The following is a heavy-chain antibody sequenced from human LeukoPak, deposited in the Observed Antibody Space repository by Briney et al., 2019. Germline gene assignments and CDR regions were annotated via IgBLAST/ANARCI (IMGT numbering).Heavy chain of an antibody. J-gene: IGHJ5*02. Sequence: GASVKVSCKASGYTFTGYYMHWVRQAPGQGLEWIGWINPNSGGTNYAQKFQGRVTMTRDTSISTAYMELSRLRSDDTAVYYCAREGLSEYSSSANWFDPWGQGTLVTVSS. D-gene: IGHD6-6*01. CDR1: GYTFTGYY. V-gene: IGHV1-2*02. CDR3: AREGLSEYSSSANWFDP. CDR2: INPNSGGT.